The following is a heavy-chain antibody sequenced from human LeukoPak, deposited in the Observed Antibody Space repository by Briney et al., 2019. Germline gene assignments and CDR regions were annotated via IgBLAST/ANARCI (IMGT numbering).Heavy chain of an antibody. V-gene: IGHV4-61*01. J-gene: IGHJ6*03. Sequence: SETLSLTCTVSGYSISSGYYWNWIRQPPGKGLEWIGYIYYSGSTNYNPSLKSRVTISLDTSKKQVSLKLSSVTAADTAVYYCAREVDFYYGSGNIPHYYYCMDVWGKGTTVTVSS. D-gene: IGHD3-10*01. CDR3: AREVDFYYGSGNIPHYYYCMDV. CDR2: IYYSGST. CDR1: GYSISSGYY.